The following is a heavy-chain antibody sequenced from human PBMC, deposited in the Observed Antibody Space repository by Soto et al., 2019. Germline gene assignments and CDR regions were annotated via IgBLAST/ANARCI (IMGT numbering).Heavy chain of an antibody. Sequence: SVKVSCKASGGTFSSYTISWVRQAPGQGLEWMGRIIPILGIANYAQKFQGRVTITADKSTSTAYMELSSLRSEDTAVYYCAQTYYYDSRGYQLSYFYLWARVTLAPFSS. CDR1: GGTFSSYT. J-gene: IGHJ2*01. V-gene: IGHV1-69*02. D-gene: IGHD3-22*01. CDR3: AQTYYYDSRGYQLSYFYL. CDR2: IIPILGIA.